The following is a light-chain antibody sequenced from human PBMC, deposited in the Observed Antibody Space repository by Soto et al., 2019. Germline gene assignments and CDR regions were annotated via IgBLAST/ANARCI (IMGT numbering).Light chain of an antibody. Sequence: DIQVTQSPPTLSASVGDRVTITCRASQTISTWMAWYQQKPGKAPKLLVYDASTLQSGVASRFSGSGSGTEFTLIISGLQPEDFATYYCQQTNGFPFTFGQGTRLEI. CDR3: QQTNGFPFT. V-gene: IGKV1-5*01. CDR1: QTISTW. CDR2: DAS. J-gene: IGKJ5*01.